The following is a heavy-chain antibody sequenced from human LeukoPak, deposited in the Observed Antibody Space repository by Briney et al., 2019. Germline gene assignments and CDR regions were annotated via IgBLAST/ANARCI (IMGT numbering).Heavy chain of an antibody. D-gene: IGHD2-15*01. V-gene: IGHV3-23*05. CDR1: GFSFSSYA. J-gene: IGHJ4*02. CDR2: ITDNGNTT. CDR3: ATLRLSDHFDY. Sequence: GGSLRLSCAASGFSFSSYAMNWVRLSAGRGLEWVSAITDNGNTTYYGDSVQGRFTISRDNSKSTLYLQMNSLGVEDTAVYYCATLRLSDHFDYWGLGTLVTVSS.